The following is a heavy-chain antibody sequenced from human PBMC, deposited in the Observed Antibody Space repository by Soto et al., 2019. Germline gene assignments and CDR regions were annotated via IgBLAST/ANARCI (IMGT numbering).Heavy chain of an antibody. D-gene: IGHD7-27*01. Sequence: SQTRSVACRVWGECICRGSPNWFRQSPGKGLEWIGFIYYGGGTNYNPSLKRRVTISIDTPKNQFPLKLSSVTAADTAVYYCARWGRWLLDGWGQGTTVTVSS. J-gene: IGHJ6*02. CDR2: IYYGGGT. V-gene: IGHV4-59*01. CDR3: ARWGRWLLDG. CDR1: GECICRGS.